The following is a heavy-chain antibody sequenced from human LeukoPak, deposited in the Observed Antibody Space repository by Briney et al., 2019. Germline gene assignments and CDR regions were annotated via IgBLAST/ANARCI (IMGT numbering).Heavy chain of an antibody. CDR2: ITSDGSST. V-gene: IGHV3-74*01. CDR3: ATGGAQYYDY. J-gene: IGHJ4*02. D-gene: IGHD3-16*01. Sequence: PGGSLRLSCAASGLTFSYYWMHWVRQPPGKGLVWVSRITSDGSSTIYADSVKGRFTISRDNAKNTVVLQMSSLSAEDTAVYYCATGGAQYYDYWGQGTVVTVSS. CDR1: GLTFSYYW.